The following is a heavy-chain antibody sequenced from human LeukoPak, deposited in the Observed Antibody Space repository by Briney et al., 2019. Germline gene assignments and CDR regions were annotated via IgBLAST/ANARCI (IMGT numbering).Heavy chain of an antibody. D-gene: IGHD3-22*01. CDR3: ARDSDSSGYSVDY. V-gene: IGHV1-2*06. CDR1: GYTFTGYD. J-gene: IGHJ4*02. CDR2: IIPNRGGT. Sequence: ASVKVSCKASGYTFTGYDIHWVRQAPGQGLEWMGRIIPNRGGTNHAQKFQGRVTMTRDTSISTAYMELSGLRSGDTAVYYCARDSDSSGYSVDYWGQGTLVTVSS.